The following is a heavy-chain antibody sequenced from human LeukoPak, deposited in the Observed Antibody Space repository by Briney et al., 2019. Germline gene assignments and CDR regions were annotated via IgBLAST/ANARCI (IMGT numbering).Heavy chain of an antibody. V-gene: IGHV3-21*01. CDR2: IGTSINTT. CDR3: ARDKPQWLDPVYYYYYMDV. D-gene: IGHD6-19*01. Sequence: GGSLRLHCAASGFTHNKYALSWVRQAPGKGLEWVSTIGTSINTTYYADSVKGRFTISRDNAKNSLFLQMNSLRAEDTAVYYCARDKPQWLDPVYYYYYMDVWGKGTTVTVSS. CDR1: GFTHNKYA. J-gene: IGHJ6*03.